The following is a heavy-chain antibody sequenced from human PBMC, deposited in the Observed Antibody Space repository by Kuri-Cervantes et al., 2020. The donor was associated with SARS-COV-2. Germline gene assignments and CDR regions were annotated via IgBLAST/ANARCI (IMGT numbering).Heavy chain of an antibody. J-gene: IGHJ5*02. V-gene: IGHV6-1*01. CDR1: GDSVSSKIAA. CDR3: ARGTNWPPDGWFDP. Sequence: SQTLSLTCAISGDSVSSKIAAWNWIRQSPSRGLEWLGRTYYRSKWYDDYAVSVKSRISNNPDTSKNQFSLHLNSVTPEDTAVYYCARGTNWPPDGWFDPWGQGTLVTVSS. CDR2: TYYRSKWYD. D-gene: IGHD7-27*01.